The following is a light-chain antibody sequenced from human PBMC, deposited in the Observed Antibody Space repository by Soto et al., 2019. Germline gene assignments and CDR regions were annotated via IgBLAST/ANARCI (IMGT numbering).Light chain of an antibody. V-gene: IGLV2-8*01. CDR3: SSFAGSKV. CDR2: EVS. Sequence: QSALTQPPSASGSPGQSVTISCTGSSSDVGANNYVSWYQQHPGKAPKLMIYEVSKRPSGVPDRFSGSKSGNTASLTVSRLQAEDEADYYCSSFAGSKVFGGGTKVTVL. J-gene: IGLJ2*01. CDR1: SSDVGANNY.